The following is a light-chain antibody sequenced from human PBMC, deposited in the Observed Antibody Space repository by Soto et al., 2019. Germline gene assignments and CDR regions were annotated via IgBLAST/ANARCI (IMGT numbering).Light chain of an antibody. CDR3: QQRSNWPPKIT. J-gene: IGKJ5*01. V-gene: IGKV3-11*01. CDR1: QSVSSY. Sequence: EIGLTQSPATLSLSRGERATLSCRSLQSVSSYLAWYQQKPGKAPRLLLYDASNRATGIPARFSGSGSGTDFTLTISSLEPEDFAVYYCQQRSNWPPKITFGQGTRLEI. CDR2: DAS.